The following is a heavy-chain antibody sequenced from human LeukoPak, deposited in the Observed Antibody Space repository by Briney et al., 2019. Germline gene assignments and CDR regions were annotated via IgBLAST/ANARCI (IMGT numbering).Heavy chain of an antibody. V-gene: IGHV1-2*02. CDR2: INPNSGGT. J-gene: IGHJ5*02. Sequence: ASVKLSCNASGYTFTGYYMHLVRHAPGQGLEWKGWINPNSGGTNYAQKFQGRVTTTRDTSISTAYMNLSRLRSDDTAVYYCARVRIYCGGDCSNWLDPWGQGTLVTVSS. CDR3: ARVRIYCGGDCSNWLDP. D-gene: IGHD2-21*02. CDR1: GYTFTGYY.